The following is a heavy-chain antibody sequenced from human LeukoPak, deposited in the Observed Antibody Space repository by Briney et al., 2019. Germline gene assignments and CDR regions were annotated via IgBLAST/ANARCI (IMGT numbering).Heavy chain of an antibody. V-gene: IGHV3-30*18. CDR1: GFTFSSYG. CDR3: AKAFWGSSWYGSIYYYGMDV. Sequence: GRSLRLSCAASGFTFSSYGMHWVRQAPGKGLEWVAVISYDGSNKYYADSVKGRFTISRDNSKNTPYLQMDSLRAEDTAVYYCAKAFWGSSWYGSIYYYGMDVWGQGTTVTVSS. J-gene: IGHJ6*02. CDR2: ISYDGSNK. D-gene: IGHD6-13*01.